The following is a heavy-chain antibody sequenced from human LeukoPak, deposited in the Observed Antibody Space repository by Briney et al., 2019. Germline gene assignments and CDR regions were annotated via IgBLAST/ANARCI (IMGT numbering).Heavy chain of an antibody. Sequence: ASVKVSCKASGYTFTSYDINWVRQATGQGLEWMGWMNPNSGNTGYAQKFQGRVTMTRNTSISTAYMELSSLRSEDTAVYYCARVGGWYCSGGSCYAVSDYYMDVWGKGTTVTISS. J-gene: IGHJ6*03. CDR1: GYTFTSYD. D-gene: IGHD2-15*01. CDR2: MNPNSGNT. CDR3: ARVGGWYCSGGSCYAVSDYYMDV. V-gene: IGHV1-8*01.